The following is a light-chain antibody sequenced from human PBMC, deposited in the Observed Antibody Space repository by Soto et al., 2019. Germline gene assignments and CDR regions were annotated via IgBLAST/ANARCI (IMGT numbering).Light chain of an antibody. Sequence: EIVLTQSPATLSLSPGERATLSCRASQSVSSSYLAWYQQKPGQAPRLLIYRTSNRATGIPDRFSGSGSGTDFTLTISRLEPEDFAVYWCQQYDSSPRTSGQGTKV. J-gene: IGKJ1*01. CDR1: QSVSSSY. CDR3: QQYDSSPRT. V-gene: IGKV3-20*01. CDR2: RTS.